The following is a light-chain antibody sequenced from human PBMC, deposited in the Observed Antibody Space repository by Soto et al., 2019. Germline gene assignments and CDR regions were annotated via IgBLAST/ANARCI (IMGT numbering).Light chain of an antibody. CDR1: QSVSVY. CDR2: DAS. V-gene: IGKV3-11*01. Sequence: EIVLTQSPATLSLSPGERATLSCRASQSVSVYLAWFQQKPGQPPRLLIYDASKRATGIPPRFSGSGSTTDYTLTISSLGPEDIAVYYCQQRSNWRVTFGGGTKVDIK. J-gene: IGKJ4*01. CDR3: QQRSNWRVT.